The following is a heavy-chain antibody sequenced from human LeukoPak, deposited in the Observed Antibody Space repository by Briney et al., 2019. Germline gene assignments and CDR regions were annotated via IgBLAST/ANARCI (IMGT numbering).Heavy chain of an antibody. D-gene: IGHD1/OR15-1a*01. Sequence: ASVTVSCKASGYTFTSYGISWVRQAPGQGLEWMGGIIPIFGTANYAQKFQGRVTITTDESTSTAYMELSSLRSEDTAVYYCASRTGNWFDPWGQGTLVTVSS. CDR3: ASRTGNWFDP. J-gene: IGHJ5*02. V-gene: IGHV1-69*05. CDR2: IIPIFGTA. CDR1: GYTFTSYG.